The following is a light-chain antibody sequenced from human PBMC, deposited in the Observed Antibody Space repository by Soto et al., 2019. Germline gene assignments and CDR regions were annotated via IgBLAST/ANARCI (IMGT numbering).Light chain of an antibody. CDR2: DAV. J-gene: IGKJ2*01. CDR3: HQYGSSLGT. CDR1: QSVTGTN. Sequence: IVLTQSPVTLSLSPGEGATLSCRASQSVTGTNLAWYQQRAGQAPRLLIYDAVRRATGIPDRFSGSGSGTDFTLPISRLEPEDFAVYFCHQYGSSLGTFGQGTNVEV. V-gene: IGKV3-20*01.